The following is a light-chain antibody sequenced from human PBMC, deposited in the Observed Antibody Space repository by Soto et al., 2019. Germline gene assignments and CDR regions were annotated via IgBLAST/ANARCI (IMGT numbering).Light chain of an antibody. CDR3: QQYGSSGT. CDR2: GAS. CDR1: QGLGTN. V-gene: IGKV3-20*01. Sequence: TVMTKPPATLSVSAGERATLSCRASQGLGTNLAWYQQRPGQAPRLLIYGASNRATGIPDRFSGSGSGTDFTLTISRLAPEDFAVYYCQQYGSSGTFGQGTKVDIK. J-gene: IGKJ1*01.